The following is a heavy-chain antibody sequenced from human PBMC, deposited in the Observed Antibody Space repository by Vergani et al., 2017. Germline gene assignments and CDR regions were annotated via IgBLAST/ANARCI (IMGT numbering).Heavy chain of an antibody. CDR2: IRYDGSNK. V-gene: IGHV3-30*02. CDR3: ARERGQWRVRGGGTFDY. CDR1: GFTFSSYG. D-gene: IGHD6-19*01. Sequence: QVQLVESGGGVFQPGGSLRLSCAASGFTFSSYGMHWVRQAPGKGLEWVAFIRYDGSNKYYADSVKGRFTISRDKSKNTLYLQMNSLRAEDTAVYYCARERGQWRVRGGGTFDYWGQGTLVTVSS. J-gene: IGHJ4*02.